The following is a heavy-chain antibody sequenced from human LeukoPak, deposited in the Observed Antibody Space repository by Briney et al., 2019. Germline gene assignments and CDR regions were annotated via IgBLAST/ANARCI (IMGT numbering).Heavy chain of an antibody. J-gene: IGHJ4*02. Sequence: PSEALSLTCSVSGFSISRGFYWGWIRQPPGKGLEWIGNIHYSGETYFNPSLKSPPPMSVDTSKNHFSLNLSSVTAADTAMYYCASDAPGLLGYWGQGTLVTVSS. CDR2: IHYSGET. CDR1: GFSISRGFY. CDR3: ASDAPGLLGY. D-gene: IGHD2-21*02. V-gene: IGHV4-38-2*02.